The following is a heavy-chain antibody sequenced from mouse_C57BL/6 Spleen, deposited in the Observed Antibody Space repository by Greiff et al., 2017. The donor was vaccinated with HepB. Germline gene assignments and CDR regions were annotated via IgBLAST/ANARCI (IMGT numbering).Heavy chain of an antibody. D-gene: IGHD1-1*01. CDR1: GYTFTSYW. J-gene: IGHJ2*01. Sequence: QVQLQQPGAELVRPGSSVKLSCKASGYTFTSYWMHWVKQRPIQGLEWIGNIDPSDSETHYNQKFKDKATLTVDKSSSTAYMQLSSLTSEDSAVYYCAREKGLWPFDYWGQGTTLTVSS. CDR3: AREKGLWPFDY. V-gene: IGHV1-52*01. CDR2: IDPSDSET.